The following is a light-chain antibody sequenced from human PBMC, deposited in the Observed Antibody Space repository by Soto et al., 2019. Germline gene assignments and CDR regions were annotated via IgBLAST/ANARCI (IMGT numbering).Light chain of an antibody. CDR1: QSVSSNY. V-gene: IGKV3-20*01. CDR2: DAS. CDR3: QQYNSSPRT. J-gene: IGKJ1*01. Sequence: VVTQSPGTLSLSPGERATLSCRASQSVSSNYLVWYQQKPGQAPRLLIYDASKRATGIPARFSGSGSGTDFTLTVSRLEPEDFAVYYCQQYNSSPRTFGQGTKV.